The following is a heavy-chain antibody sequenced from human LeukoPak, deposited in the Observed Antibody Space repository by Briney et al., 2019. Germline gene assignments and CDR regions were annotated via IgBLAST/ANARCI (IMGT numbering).Heavy chain of an antibody. CDR2: ISPYNGHT. D-gene: IGHD2-15*01. CDR1: GYTFTSYG. V-gene: IGHV1-18*04. J-gene: IGHJ5*02. CDR3: ARGAAGNWFDP. Sequence: GASVKVSCKVSGYTFTSYGISWVRQAPGQGLEWMGWISPYNGHTNYAQPFQGRVTMTTDTSTSSGYMELRSLRSDDTAVYYCARGAAGNWFDPWGQGTLVTVSS.